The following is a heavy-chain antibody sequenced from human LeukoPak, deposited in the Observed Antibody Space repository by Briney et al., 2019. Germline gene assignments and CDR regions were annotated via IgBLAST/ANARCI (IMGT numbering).Heavy chain of an antibody. CDR1: GFTVSSNY. CDR2: IYSGGST. V-gene: IGHV3-53*01. D-gene: IGHD2-2*01. Sequence: PGGSLRLSCAASGFTVSSNYMSWVRQAPGKGLEWVSVIYSGGSTYYADSVKGRFTISRDNSKNTLYLQMNSLRAEDTAVYYCAREGVGPAAADDYYGMDVWGQGTTVTVSS. CDR3: AREGVGPAAADDYYGMDV. J-gene: IGHJ6*02.